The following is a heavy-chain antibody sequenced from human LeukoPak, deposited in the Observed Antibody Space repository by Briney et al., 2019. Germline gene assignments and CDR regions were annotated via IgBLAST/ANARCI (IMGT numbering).Heavy chain of an antibody. CDR2: ISGSGGST. J-gene: IGHJ4*02. V-gene: IGHV3-23*01. CDR1: GFTFSSYA. CDR3: AKYLSGGYYYDSSGYYYPDY. Sequence: GGSLRLSCAASGFTFSSYAMSWVRQAPGKGLEWASSISGSGGSTYYADSVKGRFTISRDNSKNTLYLQMNSLRAEDTAVYYCAKYLSGGYYYDSSGYYYPDYWGQGTLVTVSS. D-gene: IGHD3-22*01.